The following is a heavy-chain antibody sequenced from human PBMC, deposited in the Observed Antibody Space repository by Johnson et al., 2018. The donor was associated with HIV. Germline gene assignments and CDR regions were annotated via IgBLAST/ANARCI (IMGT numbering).Heavy chain of an antibody. V-gene: IGHV3-11*04. D-gene: IGHD1-1*01. CDR2: ISSSGSTI. CDR3: ARERNDGTHAAFDI. CDR1: GFTFSDYY. Sequence: QVLLVESGGGLVKPGGSLRLSCAASGFTFSDYYMSWIRQAPGKGLEWVSYISSSGSTIYYADSVKGRFTISRDNAKNSLYLQRNSLQAEDTAVYYCARERNDGTHAAFDIWGQGTMVTVSS. J-gene: IGHJ3*02.